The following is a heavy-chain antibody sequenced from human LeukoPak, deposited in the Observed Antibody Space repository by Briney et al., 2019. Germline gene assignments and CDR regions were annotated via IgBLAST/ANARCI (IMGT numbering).Heavy chain of an antibody. J-gene: IGHJ4*02. D-gene: IGHD6-13*01. V-gene: IGHV3-21*01. CDR2: ISSSSSYI. Sequence: GGSLRLSCAGSDFSFITYAMSWVRQAPGKGLEWVSSISSSSSYIYYADSVKGRFTISRDNAKNSLYLQMNSLRAEDTAVYYCASYRIAAADYWGQGTLVTVSS. CDR1: DFSFITYA. CDR3: ASYRIAAADY.